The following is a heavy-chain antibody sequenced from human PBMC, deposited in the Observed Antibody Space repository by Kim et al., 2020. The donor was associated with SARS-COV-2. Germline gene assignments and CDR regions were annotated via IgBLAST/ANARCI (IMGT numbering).Heavy chain of an antibody. Sequence: NPSLKSRVTISVDTSNHQFALKLRSVTAADTAVYYCARHPTSYHYSMDVWGQGTTVTVSS. D-gene: IGHD3-16*02. CDR3: ARHPTSYHYSMDV. V-gene: IGHV4-59*08. J-gene: IGHJ6*02.